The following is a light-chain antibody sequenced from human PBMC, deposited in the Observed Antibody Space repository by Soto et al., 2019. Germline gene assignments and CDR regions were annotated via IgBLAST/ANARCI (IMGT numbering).Light chain of an antibody. CDR1: QSVSSNY. CDR2: GSS. J-gene: IGKJ2*03. CDR3: QQYGTSPSS. Sequence: EIVLTQSPGTLSLSPGERATLSCRASQSVSSNYLAWYQQKPGQAPRLLIYGSSSRATGIPDRFSGSGSGTDFTLTISRLEPEDFAVYYCQQYGTSPSSFGQGIKLEIK. V-gene: IGKV3-20*01.